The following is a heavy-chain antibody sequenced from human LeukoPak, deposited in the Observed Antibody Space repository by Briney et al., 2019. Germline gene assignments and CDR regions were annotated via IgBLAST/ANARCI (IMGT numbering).Heavy chain of an antibody. Sequence: SETLSLTCTVSGYSISSGYYWGWIRQPPGKGLEWIGSIYHSGSTYYNPSLKSRVTISVDTSKNQFSLKLSSVTAADTAVYYCARDSLGAAAGSYFDYWGQGTLVTVSS. CDR3: ARDSLGAAAGSYFDY. J-gene: IGHJ4*02. V-gene: IGHV4-38-2*02. CDR1: GYSISSGYY. CDR2: IYHSGST. D-gene: IGHD6-13*01.